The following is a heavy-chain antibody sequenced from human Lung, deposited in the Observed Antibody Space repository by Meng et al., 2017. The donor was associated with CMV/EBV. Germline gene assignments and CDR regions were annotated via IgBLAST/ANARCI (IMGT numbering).Heavy chain of an antibody. J-gene: IGHJ6*02. CDR2: INPNSGGT. Sequence: ASVKVSCKASGYTFTGYYMHWVRQAPGQGLEWMGWINPNSGGTNYAQKFQGRVTMTRDTSISTAYMELSRLRSDDTAVYYCAGGLYDFWSGYYYYGMDVWGQRXRVTVSS. CDR3: AGGLYDFWSGYYYYGMDV. D-gene: IGHD3-3*01. CDR1: GYTFTGYY. V-gene: IGHV1-2*02.